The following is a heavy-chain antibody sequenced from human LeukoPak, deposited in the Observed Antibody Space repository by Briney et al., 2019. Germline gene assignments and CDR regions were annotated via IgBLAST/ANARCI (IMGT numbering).Heavy chain of an antibody. Sequence: SLILSCSAYGFTFDDYAMHSVRQAPAKGLERDSGFSWNSGSIGYADSEKGRFTIYRDIAKNSLYLQMNSLRAEDMALYYCAKDMYSGSYDRAFDIWGQGTMVTVSS. D-gene: IGHD1-26*01. CDR3: AKDMYSGSYDRAFDI. CDR1: GFTFDDYA. V-gene: IGHV3-9*03. CDR2: FSWNSGSI. J-gene: IGHJ3*02.